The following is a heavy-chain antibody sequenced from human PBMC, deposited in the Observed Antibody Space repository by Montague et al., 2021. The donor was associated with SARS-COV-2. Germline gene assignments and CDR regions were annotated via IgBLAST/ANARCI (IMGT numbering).Heavy chain of an antibody. CDR2: XDWDDDK. J-gene: IGHJ4*02. CDR1: GFSLSSSGMC. D-gene: IGHD6-13*01. V-gene: IGHV2-70*11. Sequence: PAQVKPTQTLTLTCTFSGFSLSSSGMCVSCLRQPPGKALEWLARXDWDDDKYYSTSLKTRLTISKDTSKNQVVLTMTNMDPVDTATYYCARAYIAAAGLGLDYWGQGTLVTVSS. CDR3: ARAYIAAAGLGLDY.